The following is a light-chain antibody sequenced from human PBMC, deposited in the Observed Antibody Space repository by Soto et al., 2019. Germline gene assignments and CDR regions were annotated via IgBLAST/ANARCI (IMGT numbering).Light chain of an antibody. CDR2: DVS. CDR3: CSYAGSYTLV. J-gene: IGLJ2*01. CDR1: SSGVGVYNY. Sequence: QSVLTQPHSGSGSPGQSVTISCTGTSSGVGVYNYVSWYQQHPGKAPTLMIYDVSKGPSGVRDRFSGSKSGNTASLTIAGLQADDEADYYCCSYAGSYTLVYGGGTKVTVL. V-gene: IGLV2-11*01.